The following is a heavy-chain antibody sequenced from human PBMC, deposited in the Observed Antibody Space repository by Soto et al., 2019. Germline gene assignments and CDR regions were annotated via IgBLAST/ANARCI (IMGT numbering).Heavy chain of an antibody. D-gene: IGHD2-15*01. Sequence: SETLSLTCAVSGGSISSGGYSWSWIRQPPGKGLEWIGYIYHSGSTYYNPSLKSRVTISVDRSKNQVSLKLSSVTAADTAVYYCARARGARYFDYWAQGTLVTVSS. J-gene: IGHJ4*02. V-gene: IGHV4-30-2*01. CDR3: ARARGARYFDY. CDR1: GGSISSGGYS. CDR2: IYHSGST.